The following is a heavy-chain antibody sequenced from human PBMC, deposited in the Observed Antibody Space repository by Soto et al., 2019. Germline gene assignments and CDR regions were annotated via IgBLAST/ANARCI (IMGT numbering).Heavy chain of an antibody. D-gene: IGHD1-26*01. CDR2: ISSSSSYI. CDR3: ARVSGKGRRPNDY. V-gene: IGHV3-21*01. CDR1: GFTFSSYS. Sequence: PGGSLRLSCAASGFTFSSYSMNWVRQAPGKGLEWVSSISSSSSYIYYADSVKGRFTISRDNAKNSLYLQMNSLRAEDTAVYYCARVSGKGRRPNDYWGQGTLVTVSS. J-gene: IGHJ4*02.